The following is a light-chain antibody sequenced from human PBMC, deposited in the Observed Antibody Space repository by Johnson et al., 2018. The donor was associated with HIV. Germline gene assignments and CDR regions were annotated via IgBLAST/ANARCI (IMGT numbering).Light chain of an antibody. CDR1: NSNIGNNY. Sequence: QSVLTQPPSVSAAPGQKVTISCSGSNSNIGNNYVSWYQQVPGTAPKLLIYENNKRPSGIPDRFSGSKSGTSATLGITGLQTVDEADYYCAAWDDSLNVRYVFGTGTKVTVL. V-gene: IGLV1-51*02. CDR2: ENN. J-gene: IGLJ1*01. CDR3: AAWDDSLNVRYV.